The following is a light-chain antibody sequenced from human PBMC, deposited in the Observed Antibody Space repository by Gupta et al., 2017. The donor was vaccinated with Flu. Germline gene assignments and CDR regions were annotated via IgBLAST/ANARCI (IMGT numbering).Light chain of an antibody. CDR2: GYS. J-gene: IGLJ3*02. CDR3: QSQDSSRTRWV. V-gene: IGLV3-19*01. CDR1: TLRSYY. Sequence: SSELTQDPAVSVALGQTVSRTCQGDTLRSYYATWYQQKPGPAPVLLICGYSNRPSGIPARFSDSNSDTTASLPITGDQAEDEADYYWQSQDSSRTRWVFGGGTKLTVL.